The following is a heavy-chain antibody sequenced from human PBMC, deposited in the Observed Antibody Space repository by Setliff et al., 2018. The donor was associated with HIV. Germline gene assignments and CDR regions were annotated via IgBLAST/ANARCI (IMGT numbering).Heavy chain of an antibody. Sequence: ASVKVSCKASGYTFINYAMNWVRQAPGQGLEWMGWIDTHTGSPTYAQAFTGRFVFSXDTSVSTAYLQISSLKAEDTAVYYCARALYGDYGGDINWFDPWGQGTLVTVSS. CDR1: GYTFINYA. J-gene: IGHJ5*02. CDR3: ARALYGDYGGDINWFDP. CDR2: IDTHTGSP. D-gene: IGHD4-17*01. V-gene: IGHV7-4-1*02.